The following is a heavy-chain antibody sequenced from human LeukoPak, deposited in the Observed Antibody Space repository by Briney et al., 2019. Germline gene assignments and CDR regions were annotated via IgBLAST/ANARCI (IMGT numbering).Heavy chain of an antibody. V-gene: IGHV7-4-1*02. CDR2: INTNTGNP. D-gene: IGHD2-15*01. Sequence: ASVKVSCKASGYPFTSYAMNWVRQAPGQGLEYIGWINTNTGNPTYAQGFTGRFVFSLDISASTAYLQISSLKAEDTAVYYCARAEMSCTGATCFSYWGQGTLVTVSS. CDR1: GYPFTSYA. J-gene: IGHJ4*02. CDR3: ARAEMSCTGATCFSY.